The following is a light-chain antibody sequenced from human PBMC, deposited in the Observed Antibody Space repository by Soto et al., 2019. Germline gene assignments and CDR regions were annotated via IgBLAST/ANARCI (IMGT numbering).Light chain of an antibody. CDR1: SSDVGGYDY. CDR3: SSYAGNINVL. Sequence: QSALTQPPSASGSPGQSVTISCTGTSSDVGGYDYVSWYQHHPGKAPKLMIYEVTKRPSGAPDRFSGSKSGNTASLTVSGLQAEDEGDYYCSSYAGNINVLFGGGTKLTVL. V-gene: IGLV2-8*01. J-gene: IGLJ2*01. CDR2: EVT.